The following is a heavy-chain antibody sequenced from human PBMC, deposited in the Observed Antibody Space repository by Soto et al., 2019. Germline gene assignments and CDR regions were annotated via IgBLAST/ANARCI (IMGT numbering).Heavy chain of an antibody. CDR2: IKQAGSEK. CDR1: GFTFSSYW. V-gene: IGHV3-7*05. D-gene: IGHD6-13*01. J-gene: IGHJ6*02. Sequence: EVQLLESGGCLVQPGGSLRLSCAASGFTFSSYWMSWFRQAPGKGLEWVSNIKQAGSEKYYVDAVTGRFTISRDNAKNSLYLQMNGLRAEDTAGYYFARGGSYSSRWYALVWPGYYYYGMDVWGHGTTVTVSS. CDR3: ARGGSYSSRWYALVWPGYYYYGMDV.